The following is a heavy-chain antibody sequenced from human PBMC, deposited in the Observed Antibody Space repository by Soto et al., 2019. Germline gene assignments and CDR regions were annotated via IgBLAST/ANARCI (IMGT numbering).Heavy chain of an antibody. CDR3: ARDNTYYDSSGYRYYYYGMDV. CDR1: GFTFSSYA. Sequence: GGSLRLSCAVSGFTFSSYAMHWVRQAPGKGLEWVAVISYDGSNKYYADSVKGRFTISRDNSKNTLYLQMNSLRAEDTAVYYCARDNTYYDSSGYRYYYYGMDVWGQGTTVTVSS. V-gene: IGHV3-30-3*01. D-gene: IGHD3-22*01. CDR2: ISYDGSNK. J-gene: IGHJ6*02.